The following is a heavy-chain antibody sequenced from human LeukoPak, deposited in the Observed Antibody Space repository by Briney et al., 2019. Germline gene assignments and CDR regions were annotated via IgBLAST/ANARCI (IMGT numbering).Heavy chain of an antibody. V-gene: IGHV4-34*01. CDR1: SGSFSGYY. J-gene: IGHJ5*02. Sequence: KPSETLSLTCAVYSGSFSGYYWIWIRQPPGKGLEWIGEIHHSGSTNYNPSLKSRVSMSLDSSKNQFSLKLSSVTAADTAVYYCERKARPPVSSTVTTRNNWFDPWGQGTLVTVSS. CDR3: ERKARPPVSSTVTTRNNWFDP. CDR2: IHHSGST. D-gene: IGHD4-17*01.